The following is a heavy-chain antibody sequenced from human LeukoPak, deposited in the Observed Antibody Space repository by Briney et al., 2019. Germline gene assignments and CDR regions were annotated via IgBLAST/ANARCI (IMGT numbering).Heavy chain of an antibody. CDR2: ISGSGGST. CDR1: GFTFSSYA. D-gene: IGHD3-3*01. Sequence: GGSLRLSCAASGFTFSSYAMSWVRQAPGKGLEWVSAISGSGGSTYYADSVKGRFTISRDNSKNTLYLQMNSLRVEDTAVYYCAKWGSSVYYDFWSGYPNDAFDIWGQGTMVTVSS. CDR3: AKWGSSVYYDFWSGYPNDAFDI. J-gene: IGHJ3*02. V-gene: IGHV3-23*01.